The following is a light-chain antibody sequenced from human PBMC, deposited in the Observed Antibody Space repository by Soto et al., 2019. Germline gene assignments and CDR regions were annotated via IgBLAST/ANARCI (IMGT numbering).Light chain of an antibody. V-gene: IGKV1-5*03. J-gene: IGKJ1*01. CDR1: QSISSW. Sequence: DIPLTQSPSTLSASVGDRVTITCRASQSISSWLAWYRQKPGKAPKFLIYKTSNLESGVPSRFSGSGSGTEFTLTISSLQPDDFATYYCQYYNNYCWTFGQGTKVEIK. CDR3: QYYNNYCWT. CDR2: KTS.